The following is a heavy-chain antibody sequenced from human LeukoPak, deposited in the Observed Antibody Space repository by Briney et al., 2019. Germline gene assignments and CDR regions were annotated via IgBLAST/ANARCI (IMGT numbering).Heavy chain of an antibody. J-gene: IGHJ4*02. Sequence: ASVKVSCTASGYTFTSYYMHWVRQAPGQGLEWMGIINPSGGSTSYAQKFQGRVTMTRDTSTSTVYMELSSLRPEDTAVYYCARDAAFGELVIWGQGTLVTVSS. D-gene: IGHD3-10*01. CDR3: ARDAAFGELVI. CDR1: GYTFTSYY. CDR2: INPSGGST. V-gene: IGHV1-46*01.